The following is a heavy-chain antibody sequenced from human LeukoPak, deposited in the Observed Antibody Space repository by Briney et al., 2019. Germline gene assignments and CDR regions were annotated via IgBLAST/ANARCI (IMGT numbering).Heavy chain of an antibody. D-gene: IGHD3-3*01. CDR2: IKQDGSQK. J-gene: IGHJ4*02. CDR1: GFTFSSYW. V-gene: IGHV3-7*01. CDR3: ARDEVGGYYFE. Sequence: PGGSLRLSCAASGFTFSSYWMSWVRQAPGKGLEWVANIKQDGSQKYYVDSVKGRFTISRDNTKKLVFLQMNSLRVEDTAVYYCARDEVGGYYFEWGQGNLVNVSS.